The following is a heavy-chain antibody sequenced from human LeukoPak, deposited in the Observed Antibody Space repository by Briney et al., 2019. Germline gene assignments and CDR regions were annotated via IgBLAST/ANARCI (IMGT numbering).Heavy chain of an antibody. Sequence: GGSLRLSCAGAGFTFNTYTMKWVRQDRGKGLEWVSSIGRTSLPKYYAPSVRGRFPISRDNSKNSLYVEMSSLRAEDTAVYYCVGGDSRELWGQGTLVTVSS. J-gene: IGHJ4*02. CDR2: IGRTSLPK. D-gene: IGHD3-22*01. CDR3: VGGDSREL. V-gene: IGHV3-21*01. CDR1: GFTFNTYT.